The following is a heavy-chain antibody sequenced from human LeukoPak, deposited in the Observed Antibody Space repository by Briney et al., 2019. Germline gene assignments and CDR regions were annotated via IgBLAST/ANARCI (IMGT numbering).Heavy chain of an antibody. J-gene: IGHJ5*02. Sequence: GASVKVSCKASGGTFSSYAISWVRQAPGQELEWMGGIIPIFGTANYAQKFQGRVTITADESTSTAYMELSSLRSEDTAVYYCARGPHRRTYDRDNWFDPWGQGTLVTVSS. D-gene: IGHD3-3*01. CDR1: GGTFSSYA. CDR2: IIPIFGTA. V-gene: IGHV1-69*13. CDR3: ARGPHRRTYDRDNWFDP.